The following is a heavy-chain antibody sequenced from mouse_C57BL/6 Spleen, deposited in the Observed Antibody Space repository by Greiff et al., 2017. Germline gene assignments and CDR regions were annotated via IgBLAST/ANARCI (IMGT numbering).Heavy chain of an antibody. Sequence: VKLQQSGAELAKPGASVTLSRKASGYTFTSYWMHWVKQRPGQGLEWIGFINPSSGYTKYNQKFKDKATLTADKSSSTAYMQLSSLTYEDSAVYYCAKTSDNYSSSYLYYFDYWGQGTTLTVSS. D-gene: IGHD1-1*01. CDR1: GYTFTSYW. V-gene: IGHV1-7*01. CDR2: INPSSGYT. J-gene: IGHJ2*01. CDR3: AKTSDNYSSSYLYYFDY.